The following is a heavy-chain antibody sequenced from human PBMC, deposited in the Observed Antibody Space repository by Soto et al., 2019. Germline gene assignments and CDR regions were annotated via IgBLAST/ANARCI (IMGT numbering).Heavy chain of an antibody. CDR2: IKQDGSEK. CDR3: ARFYYDSSGYLPSPYYYYYGMDV. Sequence: GGSLRLSCAASGFTFSSYWMSWVRQALGKRLEWVANIKQDGSEKYYVDSVKGRFTISRDNAKNSLYLQMNSLRAEDTAVYYCARFYYDSSGYLPSPYYYYYGMDVLGQGTTVTVSS. V-gene: IGHV3-7*04. J-gene: IGHJ6*02. CDR1: GFTFSSYW. D-gene: IGHD3-22*01.